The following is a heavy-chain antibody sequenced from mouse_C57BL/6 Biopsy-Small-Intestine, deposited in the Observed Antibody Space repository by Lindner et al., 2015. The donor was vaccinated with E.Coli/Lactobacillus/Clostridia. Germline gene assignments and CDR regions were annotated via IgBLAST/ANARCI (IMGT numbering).Heavy chain of an antibody. V-gene: IGHV1-63*01. Sequence: VQLQESGAELVRPGTSVKMSCKASGYTFTNYWINWAKQRPGHGLEWIGDIYPGGGFTNYNEKFKGKATLTADISSSTAYMQFSSLTSEDSAIYYCARGIYDYFDYWGQGTTLTVSS. CDR3: ARGIYDYFDY. J-gene: IGHJ2*01. D-gene: IGHD1-1*02. CDR2: IYPGGGFT. CDR1: GYTFTNYW.